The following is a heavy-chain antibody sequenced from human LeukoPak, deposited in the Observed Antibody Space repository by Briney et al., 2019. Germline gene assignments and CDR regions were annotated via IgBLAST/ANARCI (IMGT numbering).Heavy chain of an antibody. J-gene: IGHJ4*02. CDR2: IKQDGSEK. CDR3: ARYIVVVVAATGDLDY. V-gene: IGHV3-7*03. D-gene: IGHD2-15*01. CDR1: GFTFSSYW. Sequence: GGSLRLSCAASGFTFSSYWMSWVRQAPGKGLEWVANIKQDGSEKYYVDSVKGRFTISRDNAKNSLYLQMNSLRAEDTAVYYCARYIVVVVAATGDLDYWGRGTLVTVSS.